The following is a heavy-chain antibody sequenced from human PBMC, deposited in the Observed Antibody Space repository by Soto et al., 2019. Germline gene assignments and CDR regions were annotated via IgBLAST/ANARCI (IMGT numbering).Heavy chain of an antibody. CDR3: ARDLGGYASH. CDR2: INTDGSTT. J-gene: IGHJ4*02. D-gene: IGHD3-16*01. Sequence: EVQLVESGGGLVQPGGSLRLSCAASGFTFSNYCMHWVRQAPGKGPVWVSRINTDGSTTNYADSVKGRFTISRDNAKTTLYLQTTSLGAEDTAVYYCARDLGGYASHWGQGTLVTVSS. CDR1: GFTFSNYC. V-gene: IGHV3-74*01.